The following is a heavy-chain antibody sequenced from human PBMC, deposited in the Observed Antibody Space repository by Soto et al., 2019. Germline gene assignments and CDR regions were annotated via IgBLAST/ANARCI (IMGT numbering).Heavy chain of an antibody. J-gene: IGHJ6*02. CDR2: IYYSGST. Sequence: QVQLQESGPGLVKPSQTLSLTCTVSGGSISSGDYYWSWIRQHPGKGLEWIGYIYYSGSTYYNPSLKSRVTISVDTSKNKFSLKLSSVTAADPAVYYCARVDNWSDLPYYYYGMDVWGQGTTVTVSS. CDR3: ARVDNWSDLPYYYYGMDV. V-gene: IGHV4-30-4*01. D-gene: IGHD1-1*01. CDR1: GGSISSGDYY.